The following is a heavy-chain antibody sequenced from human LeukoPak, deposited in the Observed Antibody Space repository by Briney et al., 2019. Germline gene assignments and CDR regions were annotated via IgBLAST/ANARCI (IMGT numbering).Heavy chain of an antibody. V-gene: IGHV3-23*01. Sequence: GGSLTLSCAASGFTFSSYAMSWVRHAPGKGLEWVSAISGSGGSTYYADSVKGRFTISRDNSKNTLYLQMNSLRAEDTAVYYCAKDPFMVRGVINSFDYWGQGTLVTVSS. CDR2: ISGSGGST. D-gene: IGHD3-10*01. CDR3: AKDPFMVRGVINSFDY. CDR1: GFTFSSYA. J-gene: IGHJ4*02.